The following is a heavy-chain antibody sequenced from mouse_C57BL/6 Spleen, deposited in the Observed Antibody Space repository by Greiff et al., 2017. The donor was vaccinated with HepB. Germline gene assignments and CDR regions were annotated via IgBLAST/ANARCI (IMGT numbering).Heavy chain of an antibody. Sequence: QVQLQQPGAELVRPGTSVKLSCKASGYTFTSYCMHWVKQRPGQGLEWIGVIDPSDSYTNYNQKFKGKATLTVDTSSSTAYMQLSSLTSEDSAVYYCASGSYYFDYWGQGTTLTVSS. J-gene: IGHJ2*01. CDR3: ASGSYYFDY. CDR1: GYTFTSYC. CDR2: IDPSDSYT. V-gene: IGHV1-59*01.